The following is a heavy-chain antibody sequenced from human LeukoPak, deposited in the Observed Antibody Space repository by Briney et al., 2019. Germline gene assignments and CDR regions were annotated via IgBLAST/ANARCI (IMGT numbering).Heavy chain of an antibody. J-gene: IGHJ3*02. D-gene: IGHD4-17*01. Sequence: PGGSLRLSCAASGFTFGTYAMSWVRQPPGKGLEWVSSIDSSSGYISYADSVKGRFTISRDNARNSLFLQMSSLRDDDTAVYYCARDYGDYVGVAFDIWGQGTMVTVSS. CDR1: GFTFGTYA. V-gene: IGHV3-21*01. CDR2: IDSSSGYI. CDR3: ARDYGDYVGVAFDI.